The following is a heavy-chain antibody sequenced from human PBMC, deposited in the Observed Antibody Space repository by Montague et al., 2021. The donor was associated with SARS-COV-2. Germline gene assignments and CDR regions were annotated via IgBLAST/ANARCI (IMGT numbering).Heavy chain of an antibody. CDR1: GGSFTDFY. CDR2: SNDRGSS. D-gene: IGHD1-14*01. CDR3: ARGQVTGVAILIAFPAAGAIDV. V-gene: IGHV4-34*01. J-gene: IGHJ3*01. Sequence: SETLSLTCAVYGGSFTDFYWTWIRKRPGKGMEWIGESNDRGSSNDNPSLKNRVRISVDRSKNQISLKLTSVTAAATATYYYARGQVTGVAILIAFPAAGAIDVWGQGTTVTVS.